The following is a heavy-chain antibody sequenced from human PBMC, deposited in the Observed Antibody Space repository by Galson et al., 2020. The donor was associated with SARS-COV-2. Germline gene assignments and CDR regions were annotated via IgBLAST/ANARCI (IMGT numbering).Heavy chain of an antibody. Sequence: ASETLSLTCTVSGGSISSSSYYWGWIRQPPGKGLEWIGSIYYSGSTYYNPSLKSRVTISVDTSKNQFSLKLSSVTAADTAVYYCAGEVVGATKYYYYYGMGVWGQGTTVTVSS. CDR3: AGEVVGATKYYYYYGMGV. J-gene: IGHJ6*02. CDR1: GGSISSSSYY. V-gene: IGHV4-39*07. D-gene: IGHD1-26*01. CDR2: IYYSGST.